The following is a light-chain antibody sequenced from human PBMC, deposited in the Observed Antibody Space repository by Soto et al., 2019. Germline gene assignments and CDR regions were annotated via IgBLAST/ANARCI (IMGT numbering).Light chain of an antibody. V-gene: IGLV2-11*01. J-gene: IGLJ2*01. Sequence: QSALTQPRSVSGSPGQSVTISCTGTSSDVGGYNYVSWYQQHPVKAPKLMIYDVSKWPSGVPDRFSGSKSGNTASLTISGLQAEDEADYYCCSYAGSYTVVFGGGTKLTVL. CDR2: DVS. CDR1: SSDVGGYNY. CDR3: CSYAGSYTVV.